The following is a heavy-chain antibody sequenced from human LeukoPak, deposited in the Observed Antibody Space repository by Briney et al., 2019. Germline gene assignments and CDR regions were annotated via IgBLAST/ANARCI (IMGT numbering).Heavy chain of an antibody. J-gene: IGHJ6*02. CDR1: GFSFSSFG. V-gene: IGHV3-33*01. CDR3: AREASGQAPGITGTTAYYYGMDV. Sequence: GRSLRLSCAASGFSFSSFGMHWVRQAPGRGLEWVAVLRFDGSNKYYADSVRGRFTISRDNSKNTLYLQINSLRDEDTAVYYCAREASGQAPGITGTTAYYYGMDVWGQGTTVTVSS. CDR2: LRFDGSNK. D-gene: IGHD1-20*01.